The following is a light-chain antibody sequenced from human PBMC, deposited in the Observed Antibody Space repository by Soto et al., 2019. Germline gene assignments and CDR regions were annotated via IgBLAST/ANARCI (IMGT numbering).Light chain of an antibody. CDR2: DTN. Sequence: QSVLTQPPSASGTPGQRVTISCSGSSSNIGNNHVYWYQQLAGTAPKLLMSDTNQRPAGVPSRSTASKYRSSAPLAMSGLRYDDAAYYCCSYSDGGPSSPVFGGGTQLTVL. CDR1: SSNIGNNH. J-gene: IGLJ3*02. CDR3: SYSDGGPSSPV. V-gene: IGLV1-47*02.